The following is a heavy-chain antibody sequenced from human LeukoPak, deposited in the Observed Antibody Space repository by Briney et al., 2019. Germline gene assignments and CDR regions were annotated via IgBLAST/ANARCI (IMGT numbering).Heavy chain of an antibody. Sequence: GGSLRLSCAASGFTFSSYWLHWVRQAPGKGQVWVSRIKGDERSTNYADSVKGRFTISRDNSKNTLYLQMNSLRAEDTAVYYCARDRYYGSESYYGFPPHFDYWGQGTLVTVSS. V-gene: IGHV3-74*01. J-gene: IGHJ4*02. CDR3: ARDRYYGSESYYGFPPHFDY. CDR2: IKGDERST. CDR1: GFTFSSYW. D-gene: IGHD3-10*01.